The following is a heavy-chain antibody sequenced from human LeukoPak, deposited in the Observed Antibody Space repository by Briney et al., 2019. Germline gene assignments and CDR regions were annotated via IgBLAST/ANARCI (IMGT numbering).Heavy chain of an antibody. CDR1: GYSFTSHW. J-gene: IGHJ6*02. Sequence: GESLKISCKGSGYSFTSHWISWVRQMPGKGLEWMGRIDPSDSYTNYSPSFQGHVTISADKSISTAYLQWGSLKASDTAMYYCALRNYYDSSGYWASYYYGMDVWGQGTTVTVSS. CDR2: IDPSDSYT. V-gene: IGHV5-10-1*01. CDR3: ALRNYYDSSGYWASYYYGMDV. D-gene: IGHD3-22*01.